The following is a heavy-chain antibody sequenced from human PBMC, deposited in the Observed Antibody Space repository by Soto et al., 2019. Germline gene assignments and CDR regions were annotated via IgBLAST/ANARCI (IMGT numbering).Heavy chain of an antibody. Sequence: GESLKISFKGSGYRFTSYWIARVREMPGKGLEWMGIIYPGDSDTRYSPSFQGQVTISADKSISTAYLQWSSLKASDTAMYYCARQSRVRRIQLSFYGMDVWGQGTTVTVSS. D-gene: IGHD5-18*01. V-gene: IGHV5-51*01. CDR3: ARQSRVRRIQLSFYGMDV. CDR2: IYPGDSDT. J-gene: IGHJ6*02. CDR1: GYRFTSYW.